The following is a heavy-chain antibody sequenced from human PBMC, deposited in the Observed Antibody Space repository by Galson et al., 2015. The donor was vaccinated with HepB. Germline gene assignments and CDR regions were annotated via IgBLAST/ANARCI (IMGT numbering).Heavy chain of an antibody. CDR2: IAPSGGNT. J-gene: IGHJ4*02. CDR3: AKDLTAFGS. Sequence: SLRLSCAASGFTFSSYVMNWVRQVPGKGLEWVSTIAPSGGNTHYADSVQGRLSISRDDSKSTLYLQMNSLRVEDTAIYFCAKDLTAFGSWGQGTLVTVSS. D-gene: IGHD1-20*01. CDR1: GFTFSSYV. V-gene: IGHV3-23*01.